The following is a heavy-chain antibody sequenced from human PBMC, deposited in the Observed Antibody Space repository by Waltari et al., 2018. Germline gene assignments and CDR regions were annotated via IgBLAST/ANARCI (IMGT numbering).Heavy chain of an antibody. CDR2: IYYSGST. CDR3: ARGRGKTGNAPTYYYMDV. D-gene: IGHD1-1*01. Sequence: QVQLQESGPGLVKPSETLSLTCTVSGGSISSYYWSWIRQPPGKGLEWIGYIYYSGSTNYNPSLKSRVTISVDTSKNQFSLKLSSVTAADTAVYYCARGRGKTGNAPTYYYMDVWGKGTTVTISS. J-gene: IGHJ6*03. CDR1: GGSISSYY. V-gene: IGHV4-59*01.